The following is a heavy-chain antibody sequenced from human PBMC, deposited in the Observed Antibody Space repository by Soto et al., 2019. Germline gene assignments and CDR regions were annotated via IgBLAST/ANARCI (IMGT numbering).Heavy chain of an antibody. J-gene: IGHJ3*02. CDR3: ARDIVVVPAAIPRSIYVAFDI. Sequence: QVQLVQSGAEVKKPGSSVKVSCKASGGTFSSYTISWVRQAPGQGLEWMGRIIPILGIANYAQKFQGRVTITADKSTXXAXMAXSSLRSEDTAVYYCARDIVVVPAAIPRSIYVAFDIWGQGTMVTVSS. CDR1: GGTFSSYT. V-gene: IGHV1-69*08. CDR2: IIPILGIA. D-gene: IGHD2-2*02.